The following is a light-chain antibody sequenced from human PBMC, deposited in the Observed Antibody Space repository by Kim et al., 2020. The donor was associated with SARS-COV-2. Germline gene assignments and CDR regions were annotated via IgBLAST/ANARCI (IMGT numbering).Light chain of an antibody. Sequence: QRVTSSCSGSSSNIGNNAVNWYQQLPGKAPKLLIYYDDLLPSGVSDRFSGSKSGTSASLAISGLQSEDEADYYCAVWDDSLNGPVFGGGTKLTVL. V-gene: IGLV1-36*01. CDR3: AVWDDSLNGPV. CDR2: YDD. CDR1: SSNIGNNA. J-gene: IGLJ3*02.